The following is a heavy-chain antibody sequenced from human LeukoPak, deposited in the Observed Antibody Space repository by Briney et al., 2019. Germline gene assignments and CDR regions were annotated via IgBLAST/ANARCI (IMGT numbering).Heavy chain of an antibody. Sequence: GGSLRLSCAASGFTFSSYWMSWVRQAPGKGLEWVANIKQDGSQKYYVDSVKGRFSISRDNAKNSLYLELNSLRAEDTAVYHCVRDSDDYGDHTTRRFDYWGQGTLVTVSS. CDR2: IKQDGSQK. J-gene: IGHJ4*02. CDR3: VRDSDDYGDHTTRRFDY. CDR1: GFTFSSYW. D-gene: IGHD4-17*01. V-gene: IGHV3-7*01.